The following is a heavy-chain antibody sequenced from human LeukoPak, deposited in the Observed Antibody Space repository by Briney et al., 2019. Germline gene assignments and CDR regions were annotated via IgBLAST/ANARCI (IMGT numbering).Heavy chain of an antibody. CDR1: GFTFSSYE. CDR2: ISSSSSYI. D-gene: IGHD6-19*01. J-gene: IGHJ4*02. Sequence: GGSLRLSCAASGFTFSSYEMNWVRQAPGKGLEWVSSISSSSSYIYYADSVKGRFTISRDNAKNSLYLQMNSLRAEDTAVYYCARDLAGSSGAPYFDYWGQGTLVTVSS. CDR3: ARDLAGSSGAPYFDY. V-gene: IGHV3-21*01.